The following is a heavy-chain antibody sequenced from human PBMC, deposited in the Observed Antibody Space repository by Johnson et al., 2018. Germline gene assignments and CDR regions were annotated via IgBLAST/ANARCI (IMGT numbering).Heavy chain of an antibody. D-gene: IGHD1-26*01. CDR1: GFTFDEYA. CDR3: APAGWEPRWWFDP. J-gene: IGHJ5*02. CDR2: ISWNRGSI. V-gene: IGHV3-9*01. Sequence: VQLVQSGGGLVQPGGTLRLSCAASGFTFDEYAMHWVRPAPGTGLEWVSGISWNRGSIGYADAVKGRFTHSRDNSKNSLYPQMNSLRAEDTAVYSGAPAGWEPRWWFDPWGQGTLVTVSS.